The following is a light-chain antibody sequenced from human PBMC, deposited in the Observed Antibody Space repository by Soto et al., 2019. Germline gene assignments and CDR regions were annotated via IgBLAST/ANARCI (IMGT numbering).Light chain of an antibody. V-gene: IGLV2-14*01. CDR3: ASFRSGTILV. CDR1: RSDIGDSNF. Sequence: QSALTQPASVSGSPGQSVTISCTGPRSDIGDSNFISWYQHSPGKAPRLLIYEVNNRPSGVSKRFSGSKAGNTASLTISGLLDDYEADYFCASFRSGTILVFGSGTKVTVL. J-gene: IGLJ6*01. CDR2: EVN.